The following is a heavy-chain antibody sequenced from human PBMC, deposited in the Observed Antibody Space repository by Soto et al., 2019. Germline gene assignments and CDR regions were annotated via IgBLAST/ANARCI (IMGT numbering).Heavy chain of an antibody. Sequence: QLQLQESGPGLVKPSETLSLTCTVSGGSISSSSYYWGWIRQPPGKGLEWIGSIYYSGSTYYNPSLKSRVTISVDTSKNQFSLKLSSVTAADTAVYYCARSPTRSYFDYWGQGTLVTVSS. CDR3: ARSPTRSYFDY. V-gene: IGHV4-39*01. CDR1: GGSISSSSYY. J-gene: IGHJ4*02. D-gene: IGHD2-2*01. CDR2: IYYSGST.